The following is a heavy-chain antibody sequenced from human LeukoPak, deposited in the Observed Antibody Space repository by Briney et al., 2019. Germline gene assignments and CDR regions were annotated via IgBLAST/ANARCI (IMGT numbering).Heavy chain of an antibody. CDR2: ISGSGGST. CDR3: AKDVTPVPGGAAAGDDAFDI. V-gene: IGHV3-23*01. CDR1: GFTFSSYG. Sequence: PGGSLRLSCAASGFTFSSYGMSWLRQAPGKGLEWVSAISGSGGSTYYADSVKGRFTISRDNSKNTLYLQMNSLRAEDTAVYYCAKDVTPVPGGAAAGDDAFDIWGQGTMVTVSS. J-gene: IGHJ3*02. D-gene: IGHD6-13*01.